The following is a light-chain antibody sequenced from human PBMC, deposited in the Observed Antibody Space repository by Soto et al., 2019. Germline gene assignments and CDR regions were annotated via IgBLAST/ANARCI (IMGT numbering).Light chain of an antibody. CDR1: SSDVGKYDR. CDR3: SSYMSTSRYV. Sequence: HSDLTQPPSVSGSPGQSVTISCTGTSSDVGKYDRVSWYQQPPGTAPKLIIYEVINRPSGVPARFSGSKSGNTASLTISGLQAEDEADYYCSSYMSTSRYVFGAGTKVTVL. J-gene: IGLJ1*01. V-gene: IGLV2-18*02. CDR2: EVI.